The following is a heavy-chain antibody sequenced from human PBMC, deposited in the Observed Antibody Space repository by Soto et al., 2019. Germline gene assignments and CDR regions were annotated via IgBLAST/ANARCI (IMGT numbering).Heavy chain of an antibody. D-gene: IGHD5-18*01. CDR2: IKQDGSEK. CDR3: ASEGNSYARYYYGMDV. CDR1: GFTFSSYW. J-gene: IGHJ6*02. V-gene: IGHV3-7*01. Sequence: VGSLRLSCAASGFTFSSYWMSWVRQAPGKGLEWVANIKQDGSEKYYVDSVKGRFTISRDNAKNSLYLQMNSLRAEDTAVYYCASEGNSYARYYYGMDVWGQGTTVTVSS.